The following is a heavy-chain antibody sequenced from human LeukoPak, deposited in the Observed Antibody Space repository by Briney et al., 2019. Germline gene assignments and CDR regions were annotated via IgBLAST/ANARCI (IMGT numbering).Heavy chain of an antibody. CDR1: GFTFSSYW. D-gene: IGHD5-24*01. CDR3: ARRIQGMAPYYFDY. CDR2: INSDGGST. J-gene: IGHJ4*02. V-gene: IGHV3-74*01. Sequence: GGSLRLSCTASGFTFSSYWMHWVRQAPGKGLVWVSRINSDGGSTGYADSVKGRFTISRDNAKNTLYLQMNSLRAGDTAVYYCARRIQGMAPYYFDYWGQGTLVTVSS.